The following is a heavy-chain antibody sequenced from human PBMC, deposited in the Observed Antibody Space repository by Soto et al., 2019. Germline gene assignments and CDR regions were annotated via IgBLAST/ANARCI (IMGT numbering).Heavy chain of an antibody. CDR3: ARRRERSGPNYLDF. V-gene: IGHV1-8*01. CDR1: GYTFTTYD. CDR2: MNPYTGNT. D-gene: IGHD6-25*01. J-gene: IGHJ4*02. Sequence: GASVKVSCKASGYTFTTYDINWVRQATGQGLEWMGWMNPYTGNTGYAQKFRGRVTMTRNTSITTDYMELSGLSSEDTAVYYCARRRERSGPNYLDFWGQGTLVTVSS.